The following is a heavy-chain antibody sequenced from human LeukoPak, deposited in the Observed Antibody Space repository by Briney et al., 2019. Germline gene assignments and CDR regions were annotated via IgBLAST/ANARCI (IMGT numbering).Heavy chain of an antibody. J-gene: IGHJ4*02. CDR1: GGSVTSGNYY. CDR2: IYTNGGA. Sequence: PSQTLSLTCTVSGGSVTSGNYYWNWIRQPAGKGLEWIGRIYTNGGASYNPSLKSRVTISIDASKNQFSLKLSSVTAADMAVYYCAREPPGYWGQGILVTVSS. CDR3: AREPPGY. V-gene: IGHV4-61*02.